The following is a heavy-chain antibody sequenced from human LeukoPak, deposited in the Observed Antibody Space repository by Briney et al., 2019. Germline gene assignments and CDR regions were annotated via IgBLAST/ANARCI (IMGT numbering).Heavy chain of an antibody. CDR2: ISAYNGNT. Sequence: ASVKVSCKASGYTFTSYGISWVRQAPGQGLEWMGWISAYNGNTNYAQKLQGRVTMTTDTSTSTAYMELRSLRSDDTAVYYCARGTVYDSSGYYQKIAEYFQYWGQGTLVTVSS. J-gene: IGHJ1*01. CDR3: ARGTVYDSSGYYQKIAEYFQY. CDR1: GYTFTSYG. V-gene: IGHV1-18*01. D-gene: IGHD3-22*01.